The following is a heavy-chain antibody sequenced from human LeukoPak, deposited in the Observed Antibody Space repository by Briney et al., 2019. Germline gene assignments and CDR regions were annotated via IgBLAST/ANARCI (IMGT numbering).Heavy chain of an antibody. V-gene: IGHV3-53*01. D-gene: IGHD3-22*01. Sequence: PGGSLRLSCAASGLTVSSNYMSWVRQAPGKGLECVSVIYSGGSTYYSDSVKGRFAISRDNSENMLYLQMNSLRAEDTAVYYCARGVSGGYYYEFDYWGQGTLVTVSS. CDR1: GLTVSSNY. CDR2: IYSGGST. J-gene: IGHJ4*02. CDR3: ARGVSGGYYYEFDY.